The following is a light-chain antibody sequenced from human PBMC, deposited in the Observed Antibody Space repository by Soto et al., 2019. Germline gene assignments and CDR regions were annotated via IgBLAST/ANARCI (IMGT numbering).Light chain of an antibody. Sequence: IQLTQSPSSLSASVGDRATITCRASLGISSYLDWYQQKPGQAPKLLIYAASTLDSGVPSRFSGSGSGTEFTLTISSLQPEDFAAYYCQQYNSCPRTFGGGTKVEIK. CDR2: AAS. CDR1: LGISSY. CDR3: QQYNSCPRT. J-gene: IGKJ4*01. V-gene: IGKV1-9*01.